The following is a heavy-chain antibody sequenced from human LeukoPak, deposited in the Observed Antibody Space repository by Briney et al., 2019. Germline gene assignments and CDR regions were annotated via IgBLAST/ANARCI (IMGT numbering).Heavy chain of an antibody. Sequence: GESLKISCKGSGYSFTSYWIGWVRQMPGKGLEWMGIIYPGDSDTRYSPSFQGQVTISADKSISTAYLQWSSLKASDTAMYYCARIVPETYGGNFFFDYWGQGTLVTVSS. CDR3: ARIVPETYGGNFFFDY. J-gene: IGHJ4*02. D-gene: IGHD4-23*01. CDR2: IYPGDSDT. CDR1: GYSFTSYW. V-gene: IGHV5-51*01.